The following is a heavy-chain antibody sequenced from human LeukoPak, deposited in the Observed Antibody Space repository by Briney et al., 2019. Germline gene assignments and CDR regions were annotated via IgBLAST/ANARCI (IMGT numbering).Heavy chain of an antibody. CDR3: ARHGHGAKFDY. V-gene: IGHV4-39*01. Sequence: SETLSLTCTVSGGSVTSYGYYWGWIRQPPGKGLEWIGSISYGGTTYFNPSLQSRVTISVDTSKNQFSPNLGSVTAADTALYYCARHGHGAKFDYWGQGTLVTVSS. CDR1: GGSVTSYGYY. J-gene: IGHJ4*02. D-gene: IGHD4-17*01. CDR2: ISYGGTT.